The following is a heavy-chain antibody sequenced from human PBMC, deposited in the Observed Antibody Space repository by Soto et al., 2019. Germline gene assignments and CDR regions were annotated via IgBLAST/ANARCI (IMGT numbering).Heavy chain of an antibody. CDR1: GCSISGYH. CDR3: ARGVGTAVFDY. CDR2: IYPTVST. D-gene: IGHD2-21*02. Sequence: QVQLRESGPGLVKASETLSLTCTVSGCSISGYHWSWIRQTPGKRLEWVGYIYPTVSTDYNPSLKSLVTISADTSKNQGSLKLSPVTASDTAVYYCARGVGTAVFDYWGQGALVTVSS. J-gene: IGHJ4*02. V-gene: IGHV4-4*08.